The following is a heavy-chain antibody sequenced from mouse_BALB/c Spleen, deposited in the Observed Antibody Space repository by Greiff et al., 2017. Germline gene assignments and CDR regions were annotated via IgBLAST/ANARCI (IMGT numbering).Heavy chain of an antibody. CDR2: ISSGGST. CDR3: ARELPYYFDY. J-gene: IGHJ2*01. D-gene: IGHD2-1*01. Sequence: DVKLVESGGGLVKPGGSLKLSCAASGFTFSSYAMSWVRQTPEKRLEWVASISSGGSTYYPDSVKGRFTISRDNARNILYLQMSSLRSEDTAMYYCARELPYYFDYWGQGTTLTVSS. CDR1: GFTFSSYA. V-gene: IGHV5-6-5*01.